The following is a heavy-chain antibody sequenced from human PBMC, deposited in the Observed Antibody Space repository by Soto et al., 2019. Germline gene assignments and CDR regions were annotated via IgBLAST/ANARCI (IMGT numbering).Heavy chain of an antibody. J-gene: IGHJ4*02. V-gene: IGHV3-48*03. CDR3: ARGIQLWPRGDYFDY. Sequence: EVQVVESGGGSVQPGESLRLSCAASGFPFSSFEMNWVRQAPGKGLEWLSYINGGGGTYYADSVKGRFTISRDNAKNSLYLQMNSLRAEDTAVYYCARGIQLWPRGDYFDYWGQGTLVTVSS. CDR2: INGGGGT. D-gene: IGHD5-18*01. CDR1: GFPFSSFE.